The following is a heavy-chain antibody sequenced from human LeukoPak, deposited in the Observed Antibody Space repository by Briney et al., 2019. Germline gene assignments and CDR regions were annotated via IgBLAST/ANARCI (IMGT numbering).Heavy chain of an antibody. CDR2: ISGGGGST. V-gene: IGHV3-43*02. D-gene: IGHD6-13*01. CDR3: AKGAYSSSWYAKSYYFDY. J-gene: IGHJ4*02. Sequence: GGSLRLSCAASGFTFDDYAMHWVRQAPGKGLEGVSLISGGGGSTYYADSVKGRFTISRDNSKNSLYLQMNSLRTEDTALYYCAKGAYSSSWYAKSYYFDYWGQGTLSPSPQ. CDR1: GFTFDDYA.